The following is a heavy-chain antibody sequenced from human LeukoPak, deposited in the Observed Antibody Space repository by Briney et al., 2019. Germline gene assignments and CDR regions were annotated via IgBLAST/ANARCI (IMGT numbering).Heavy chain of an antibody. D-gene: IGHD3-10*01. V-gene: IGHV3-23*01. CDR1: GFTFSTYG. J-gene: IGHJ5*02. CDR2: VSSTGSGT. Sequence: PGGSLRLSCVASGFTFSTYGMSWVRQAPGKGLEWVAAVSSTGSGTYYPDSLKGRFIISRDNSQNTVFLQMSSLRPEDTAFYFCAKDGPLLWFGPTDAWGQGILVTVPS. CDR3: AKDGPLLWFGPTDA.